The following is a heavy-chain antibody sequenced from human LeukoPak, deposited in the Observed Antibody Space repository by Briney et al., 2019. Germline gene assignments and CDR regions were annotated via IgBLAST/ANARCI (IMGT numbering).Heavy chain of an antibody. V-gene: IGHV1-69*05. CDR3: ARDRIAVAGNPFDY. D-gene: IGHD6-19*01. J-gene: IGHJ4*02. CDR1: GGTFSSYA. CDR2: IIPIFGTA. Sequence: ASVKVSCKASGGTFSSYAISWVRQAPGQGREWMGRIIPIFGTANYAQKFQGRVTITTDESTSTAYMDLSSLRSEDTAVYYCARDRIAVAGNPFDYWGQGTLVTVSS.